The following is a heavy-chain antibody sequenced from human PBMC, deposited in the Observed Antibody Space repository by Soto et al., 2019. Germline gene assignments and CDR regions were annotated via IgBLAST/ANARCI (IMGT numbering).Heavy chain of an antibody. J-gene: IGHJ6*02. Sequence: QVQLVQSGAEVKKPGSSVKVSCKASGGTFSSYAISWVRQAPGQGLEWMGGIMPIFDTVNYAEKFQGRVTITADESTSTAYMELSSLRSEDTAVYYCARSSLYGDFPYYYYGMDVWGQGTTVTVSS. CDR1: GGTFSSYA. CDR3: ARSSLYGDFPYYYYGMDV. D-gene: IGHD4-17*01. CDR2: IMPIFDTV. V-gene: IGHV1-69*12.